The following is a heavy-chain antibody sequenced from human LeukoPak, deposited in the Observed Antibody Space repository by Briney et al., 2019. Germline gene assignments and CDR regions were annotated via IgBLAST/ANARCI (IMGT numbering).Heavy chain of an antibody. CDR2: ISSSGDST. V-gene: IGHV3-23*01. CDR3: ARAKYCSAGTCYFDY. D-gene: IGHD2-15*01. J-gene: IGHJ4*02. Sequence: GESLKISCAASGFTFSSYAMGWVRQAPGKGLEWVSTISSSGDSTYYADSVKGRFTISRDNSKNTLYLQMSSLRAEDTAVHYCARAKYCSAGTCYFDYWGQGTLVTVSS. CDR1: GFTFSSYA.